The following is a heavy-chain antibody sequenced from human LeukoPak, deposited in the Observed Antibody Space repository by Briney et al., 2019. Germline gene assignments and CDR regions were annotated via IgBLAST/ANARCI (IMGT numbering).Heavy chain of an antibody. CDR3: ARALSHYTNGVCRYYYGMDV. CDR1: GGTFSSYA. J-gene: IGHJ6*02. V-gene: IGHV1-69*13. D-gene: IGHD2-8*01. CDR2: IIPIFGTA. Sequence: ASVKVSCKASGGTFSSYAISWVRQAPGQGLEWMGGIIPIFGTANYAQKFQGRVTITADESTSSAYMELSSLRSEDTAVYYCARALSHYTNGVCRYYYGMDVWGQGTTVTVSS.